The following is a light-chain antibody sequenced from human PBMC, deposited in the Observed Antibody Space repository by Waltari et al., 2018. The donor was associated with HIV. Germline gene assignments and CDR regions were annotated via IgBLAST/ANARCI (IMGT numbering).Light chain of an antibody. Sequence: EIVLTQSPGTVSLSPGERATLSCRASQSLRSNHLAWLQQKPGQAPRLIYDAATRATGVPDRFSGSGSGTDFTLTISRLEPEDFAVYYCQQYETFRTFGQGTKVEI. CDR2: DAA. J-gene: IGKJ1*01. CDR3: QQYETFRT. CDR1: QSLRSNH. V-gene: IGKV3-20*01.